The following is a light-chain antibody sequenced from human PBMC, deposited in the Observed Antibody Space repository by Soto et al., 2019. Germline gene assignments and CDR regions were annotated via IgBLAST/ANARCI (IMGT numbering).Light chain of an antibody. CDR2: WAS. CDR3: QQYYGSPVT. Sequence: DLVMTQSPDSLAVSLGERATINCKSSQSVLYSSNNKNYLAWYQQKPGQPPKLLIYWASTRESGVPDRFSGSGSGTDFTLTISSLQAEDVAVYYCQQYYGSPVTFGQGTRLEI. CDR1: QSVLYSSNNKNY. V-gene: IGKV4-1*01. J-gene: IGKJ5*01.